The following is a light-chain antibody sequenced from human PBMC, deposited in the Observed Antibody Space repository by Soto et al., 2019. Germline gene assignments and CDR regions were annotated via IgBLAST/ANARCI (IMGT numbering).Light chain of an antibody. V-gene: IGKV3-11*01. CDR1: PSVTNY. CDR2: GAF. J-gene: IGKJ5*01. Sequence: DIVFTHAPSTLSPSPLETANISCSASPSVTNYLAWYQQKPGQPPRLLIYGAFNRAAGIPARFSGSGSGTDFTLTISSLEPEDSAVYYCQQSNIWPPVTFGKGERRAIK. CDR3: QQSNIWPPVT.